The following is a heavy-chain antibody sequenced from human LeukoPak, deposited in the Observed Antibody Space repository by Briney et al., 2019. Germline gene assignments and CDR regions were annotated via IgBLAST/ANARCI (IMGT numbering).Heavy chain of an antibody. CDR1: GGSITSYY. CDR2: IYYSGST. Sequence: PSETLSLTCTVSGGSITSYYWHWIRQPPGKGLEWIGYIYYSGSTNYNPSLKSRVTISVDTSRNQFSLKLHSVTAADTAVYYCARNSKATTVVWSADYWGQGTLVTVSS. D-gene: IGHD4-23*01. J-gene: IGHJ4*02. CDR3: ARNSKATTVVWSADY. V-gene: IGHV4-59*01.